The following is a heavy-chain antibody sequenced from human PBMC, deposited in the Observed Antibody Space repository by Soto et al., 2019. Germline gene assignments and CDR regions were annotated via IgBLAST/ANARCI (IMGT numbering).Heavy chain of an antibody. V-gene: IGHV3-33*01. D-gene: IGHD3-22*01. CDR2: IWFDGSKK. CDR3: ARAHTMMILDRFDP. J-gene: IGHJ5*02. CDR1: GFKFRNYA. Sequence: GGALRLSCAASGFKFRNYAIHWVRQAPGKGLEWLAVIWFDGSKKYYADSVKGRFTISRDNSKNTVYLDMNSLTADDSGVFYCARAHTMMILDRFDPWGHGTLVTVSS.